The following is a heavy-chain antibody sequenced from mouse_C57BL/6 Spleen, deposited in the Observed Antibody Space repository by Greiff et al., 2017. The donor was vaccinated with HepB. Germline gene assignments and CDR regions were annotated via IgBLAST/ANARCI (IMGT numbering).Heavy chain of an antibody. Sequence: EVKLVESGGGLVKPGGSLKLSCAASGFTFSSYAMSWVRQTPEKRLEWVATISDGGSYTYYPDNVKGRFTISRDNAKNNLYLQMSHLKSEDTAMYYCARALNYYGSVDYWGQGTSVTVSS. CDR2: ISDGGSYT. V-gene: IGHV5-4*03. CDR3: ARALNYYGSVDY. J-gene: IGHJ4*01. D-gene: IGHD1-1*01. CDR1: GFTFSSYA.